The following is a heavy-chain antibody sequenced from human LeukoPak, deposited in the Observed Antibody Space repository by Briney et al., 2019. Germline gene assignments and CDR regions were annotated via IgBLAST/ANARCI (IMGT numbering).Heavy chain of an antibody. CDR1: GYTFIDYY. V-gene: IGHV1-2*02. CDR3: ATEASGLNWFDP. D-gene: IGHD3-3*01. CDR2: INPNSGGT. J-gene: IGHJ5*02. Sequence: ASVKVSCKAPGYTFIDYYIHWVRQAPGQGLEWMGWINPNSGGTNYAQNFQGRVTMTRDTSITTTYMELSGLTPDDSAVYFCATEASGLNWFDPWGQGTLVTVSS.